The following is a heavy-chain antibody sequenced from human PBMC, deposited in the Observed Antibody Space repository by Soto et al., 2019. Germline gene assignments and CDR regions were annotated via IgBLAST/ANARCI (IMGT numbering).Heavy chain of an antibody. CDR2: ISYDGSNK. V-gene: IGHV3-30-3*01. CDR3: ARERLMWAPTGAGSPLVMVTPHYYGMDV. J-gene: IGHJ6*02. D-gene: IGHD5-18*01. Sequence: GGSLRLSCAASGFTFSSYAMHWVRQAPGKGLEWVAVISYDGSNKYYADSVKGRFTISRDNSKNTLYLQMNSLRAEDTAVYYCARERLMWAPTGAGSPLVMVTPHYYGMDVWGQGTTVTVSS. CDR1: GFTFSSYA.